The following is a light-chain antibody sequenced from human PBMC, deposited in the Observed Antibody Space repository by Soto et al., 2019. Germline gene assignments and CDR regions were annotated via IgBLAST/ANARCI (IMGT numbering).Light chain of an antibody. J-gene: IGLJ1*01. Sequence: QSVLTQPPSASGSPGQSVTISCTGTSSDVGGYNYVSWYQQHPGKAPKLMIYEVSKRPSGVPDRFSGSKSGNTACLTVSGRQAEDEADYYCSSYAGSNNRVFGTGTKLTVL. CDR1: SSDVGGYNY. CDR2: EVS. V-gene: IGLV2-8*01. CDR3: SSYAGSNNRV.